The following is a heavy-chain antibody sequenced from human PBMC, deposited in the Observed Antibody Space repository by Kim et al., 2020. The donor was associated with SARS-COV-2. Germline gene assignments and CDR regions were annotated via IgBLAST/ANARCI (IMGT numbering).Heavy chain of an antibody. J-gene: IGHJ5*02. CDR1: GGSFSGYY. D-gene: IGHD3-10*01. CDR3: ATRVYGSGEDP. V-gene: IGHV4-34*01. Sequence: SETLSLTCAVYGGSFSGYYWSWIRQPPGKGLEWIGEINHSGSTNYNPSLKSRVTISVDTSKNQFSLKLSSVTAADTAVYYCATRVYGSGEDPWGQGTLVTVSS. CDR2: INHSGST.